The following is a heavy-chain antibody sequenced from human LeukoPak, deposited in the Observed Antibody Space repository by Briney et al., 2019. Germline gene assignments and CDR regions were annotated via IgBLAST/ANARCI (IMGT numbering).Heavy chain of an antibody. CDR1: GYTFTSYD. D-gene: IGHD6-19*01. V-gene: IGHV1-8*03. CDR3: ARDLAVAGRGFDY. Sequence: ASVKVSCKASGYTFTSYDINWVRQATGQGLEWMGWMNPNSGNTGYAQKFQGRVTITRDTSISTAYMELSSLRSEDTAVYYCARDLAVAGRGFDYWGQGTLVTVSS. CDR2: MNPNSGNT. J-gene: IGHJ4*02.